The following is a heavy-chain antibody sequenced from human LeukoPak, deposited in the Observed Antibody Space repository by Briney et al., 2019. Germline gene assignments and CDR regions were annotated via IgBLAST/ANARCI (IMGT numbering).Heavy chain of an antibody. V-gene: IGHV1-18*01. CDR3: ARDTQPAMIVVNMGGY. D-gene: IGHD3-22*01. Sequence: ASVKVSCKASGYTFTSYGISWVRQAPGQGLEWMGWISAYNGNTNYAQKLQGRVTMTTGTSTGTAYMELRSLRSDDTAVYYCARDTQPAMIVVNMGGYWGQGTLVTVSS. J-gene: IGHJ4*02. CDR1: GYTFTSYG. CDR2: ISAYNGNT.